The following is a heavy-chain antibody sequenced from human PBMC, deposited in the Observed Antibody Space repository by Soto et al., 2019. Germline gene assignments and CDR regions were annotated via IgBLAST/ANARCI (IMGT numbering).Heavy chain of an antibody. J-gene: IGHJ6*02. CDR2: IIPIFGTA. CDR3: ARGNDFWSGSNYYYYGMDV. V-gene: IGHV1-69*01. D-gene: IGHD3-3*01. Sequence: QVQLVQSGAEVKKPGSSVKVSCKASEGTFSSYAISWVRQAPGQGLEWMGGIIPIFGTANYAQKFQGRVTIPADESTSTAYMELSSLRSEDTAVYYCARGNDFWSGSNYYYYGMDVWGQGTTVTVSS. CDR1: EGTFSSYA.